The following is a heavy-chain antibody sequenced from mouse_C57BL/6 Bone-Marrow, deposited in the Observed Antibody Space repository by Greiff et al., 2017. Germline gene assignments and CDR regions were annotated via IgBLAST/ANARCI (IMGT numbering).Heavy chain of an antibody. CDR3: ARDGGHWYFGV. D-gene: IGHD2-3*01. Sequence: QVQLKQPGAELVQPGASVKLSCKASGYTFTSYWMQWVQQRPGQGLEWLGEIDPSDSYPNYNQKLKGKATLTVDTSSSTAYMQLSSLTSEDSAVYYCARDGGHWYFGVWGTGTAVTGSS. CDR2: IDPSDSYP. V-gene: IGHV1-50*01. CDR1: GYTFTSYW. J-gene: IGHJ1*03.